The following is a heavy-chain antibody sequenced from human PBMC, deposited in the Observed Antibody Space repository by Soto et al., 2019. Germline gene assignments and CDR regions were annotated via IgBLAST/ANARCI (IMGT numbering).Heavy chain of an antibody. D-gene: IGHD2-15*01. Sequence: VESLKIPCKGSGYKFPPYCIRRVRQMPGKGLGSLGSIYPGDSDTRDSPSFQGQVTISADKSINTAYLQWSSLKASDTGMYYCARGGVVGSTEAYYCDYWGQGILVTVSS. V-gene: IGHV5-51*01. CDR3: ARGGVVGSTEAYYCDY. CDR2: IYPGDSDT. CDR1: GYKFPPYC. J-gene: IGHJ4*02.